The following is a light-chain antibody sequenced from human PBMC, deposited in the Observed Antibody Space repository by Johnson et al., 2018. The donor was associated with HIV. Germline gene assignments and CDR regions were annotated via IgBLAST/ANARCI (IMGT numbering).Light chain of an antibody. CDR3: GTWHKSLNTGAV. Sequence: APGQKVTISCSGSYSNIANNYVSWYQQLPGAAPKLLIYKDDKRPSGIPDRFSGSKSGTSATLSITGLQTGDEADYYCGTWHKSLNTGAVFGTGTKVTVL. J-gene: IGLJ1*01. V-gene: IGLV1-51*02. CDR2: KDD. CDR1: YSNIANNY.